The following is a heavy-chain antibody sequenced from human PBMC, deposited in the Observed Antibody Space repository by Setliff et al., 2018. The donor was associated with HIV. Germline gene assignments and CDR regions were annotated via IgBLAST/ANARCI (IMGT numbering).Heavy chain of an antibody. CDR2: ISAYNGNT. D-gene: IGHD3-10*01. J-gene: IGHJ3*02. Sequence: ASVKVSCKASGYTFINFGISWVRQAPGQGLERMGWISAYNGNTNSAQRLQGRVTLTTDTSTSTAYMDLRSLRSDDTAVYYCARDRAGDAFDIWGQGTMVTVSS. CDR3: ARDRAGDAFDI. CDR1: GYTFINFG. V-gene: IGHV1-18*01.